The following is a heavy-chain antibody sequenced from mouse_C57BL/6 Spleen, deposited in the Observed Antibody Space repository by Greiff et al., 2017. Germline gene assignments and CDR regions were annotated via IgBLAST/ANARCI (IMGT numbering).Heavy chain of an antibody. V-gene: IGHV1-72*01. CDR2: IDPNSGGI. Sequence: QVQLQQPGAELVKPGASVKLSCKASGYTFTSYWMHWVKQRPGRGLEWIGRIDPNSGGIKYTEKFKSKATLTVDKPSSTAYMQLSSLRSEDSAVYYCERSGGVDSGEKAWFAYWGQGTLVTVSA. CDR1: GYTFTSYW. D-gene: IGHD1-3*01. CDR3: ERSGGVDSGEKAWFAY. J-gene: IGHJ3*01.